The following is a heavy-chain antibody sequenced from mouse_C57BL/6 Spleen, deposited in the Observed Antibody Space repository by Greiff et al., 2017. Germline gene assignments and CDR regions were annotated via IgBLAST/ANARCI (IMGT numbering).Heavy chain of an antibody. Sequence: EVQLVESGGGLVKPGGSLKLSCAASGFTFSSYAMSWVRQTPEKRLEWVATISDGGSYTYYPDNVKGRFTISRDNAKNNLYLQMSHLKTEDTAMYYLARGMIKTWFAYWGQGTLVTVSA. CDR3: ARGMIKTWFAY. V-gene: IGHV5-4*01. D-gene: IGHD2-4*01. CDR2: ISDGGSYT. J-gene: IGHJ3*01. CDR1: GFTFSSYA.